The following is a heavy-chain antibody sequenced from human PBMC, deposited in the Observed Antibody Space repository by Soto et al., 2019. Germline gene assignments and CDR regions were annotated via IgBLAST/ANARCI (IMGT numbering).Heavy chain of an antibody. CDR1: GGSISSSNYY. CDR3: ARLGDTNGYYYVPNWFDP. Sequence: PSETLSLTCTVSGGSISSSNYYWGWIRQPPGKGLESIGIIYYSGSTYYNPSLKNRVTMSVDTSKNQFSLKLSSVTAADTAVYYCARLGDTNGYYYVPNWFDPWGLGTLVTVSS. CDR2: IYYSGST. V-gene: IGHV4-39*01. D-gene: IGHD3-22*01. J-gene: IGHJ5*02.